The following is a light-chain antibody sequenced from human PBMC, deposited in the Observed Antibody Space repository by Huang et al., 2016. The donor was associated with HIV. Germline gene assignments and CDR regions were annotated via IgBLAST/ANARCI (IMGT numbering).Light chain of an antibody. CDR2: GAS. Sequence: EIVLTQSPGTLSSSPGERATLSCRASQSVSKSNLAWYQQKPGQAPRLLIYGASNRATGIPDRFSGSGSGTDFTLTISRLESEDFAMYYCQQYDSSPLTFGGGTKVEIK. V-gene: IGKV3-20*01. CDR1: QSVSKSN. CDR3: QQYDSSPLT. J-gene: IGKJ4*01.